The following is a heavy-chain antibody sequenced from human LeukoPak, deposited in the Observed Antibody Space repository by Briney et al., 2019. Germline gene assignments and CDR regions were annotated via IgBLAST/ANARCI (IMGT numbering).Heavy chain of an antibody. D-gene: IGHD3-10*01. CDR2: IYYSGTT. CDR1: GGSISSGTYY. Sequence: SETLSLTCTVSGGSISSGTYYWGWIRQPPGEGLEWIGYIYYSGTTYYNPSLKRRLTISVDTSENQFSLKLSSVTAADTAVYYCARSAHGSGSYYDRWGQGTLVTVSS. J-gene: IGHJ4*02. CDR3: ARSAHGSGSYYDR. V-gene: IGHV4-31*03.